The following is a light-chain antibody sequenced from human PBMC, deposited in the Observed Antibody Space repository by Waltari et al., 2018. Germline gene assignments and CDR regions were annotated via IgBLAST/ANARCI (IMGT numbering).Light chain of an antibody. Sequence: SYELTQAPSVSVSPGQTASITCSGDKLGDKYLNWYQHKPGQSPVLVIYQNSKRRSGIPGRFSGSSPRKTATLTISAAQAMDEADYYCQAWDSGTVVFGGGTKLTVL. CDR2: QNS. J-gene: IGLJ2*01. V-gene: IGLV3-1*01. CDR3: QAWDSGTVV. CDR1: KLGDKY.